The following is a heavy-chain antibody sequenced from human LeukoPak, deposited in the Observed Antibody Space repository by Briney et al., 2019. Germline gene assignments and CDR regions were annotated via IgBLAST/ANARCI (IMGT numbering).Heavy chain of an antibody. Sequence: AGSLRVSCAASGFTFNCYTMSWVRQAPGKGVEWVSGISDSGGSTYYADSVKGRFTVSRDNAKNTLYLQMDSLRAEDTAVCYCVRDGYAFDVWGQGTMVTVSS. CDR2: ISDSGGST. CDR3: VRDGYAFDV. V-gene: IGHV3-23*01. J-gene: IGHJ3*01. D-gene: IGHD5-12*01. CDR1: GFTFNCYT.